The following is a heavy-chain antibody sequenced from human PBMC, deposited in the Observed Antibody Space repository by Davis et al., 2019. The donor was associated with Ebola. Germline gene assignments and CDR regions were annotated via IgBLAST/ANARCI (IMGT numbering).Heavy chain of an antibody. J-gene: IGHJ6*02. CDR3: ARGGLYDFWSGYYNYYYYGMDV. CDR1: GGSISSSNW. CDR2: IYHSGST. D-gene: IGHD3-3*01. V-gene: IGHV4-4*02. Sequence: MPSETLSLTCAVSGGSISSSNWWSWVRQPPGKGLEWIGEIYHSGSTNYNPSLKSRVTISVDTSKNQFSLKLSSVTAADTAVYYCARGGLYDFWSGYYNYYYYGMDVWGQGTTVTVSS.